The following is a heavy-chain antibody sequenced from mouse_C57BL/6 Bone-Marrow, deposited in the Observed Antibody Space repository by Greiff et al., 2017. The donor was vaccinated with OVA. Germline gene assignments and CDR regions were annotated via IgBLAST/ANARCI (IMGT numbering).Heavy chain of an antibody. D-gene: IGHD4-1*01. V-gene: IGHV5-4*01. CDR1: GFTFSSYA. Sequence: EVMLVESGGGLVKPGGSLKLSCAASGFTFSSYAMSWVRQTPEKRLEWVATISDGGSYTYYPDNVKGRFTISRDNAKNNLYLQMSHLKSEDTAMYYCARDGYWDDYWGQGTTLTVSS. CDR2: ISDGGSYT. CDR3: ARDGYWDDY. J-gene: IGHJ2*01.